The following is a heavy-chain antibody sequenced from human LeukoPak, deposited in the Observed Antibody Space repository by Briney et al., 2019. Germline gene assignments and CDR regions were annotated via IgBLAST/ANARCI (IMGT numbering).Heavy chain of an antibody. CDR1: GFTFSSYA. CDR2: ISGSGGST. D-gene: IGHD3-22*01. J-gene: IGHJ4*02. CDR3: AKLPHYYASSGEALTDY. V-gene: IGHV3-23*01. Sequence: GGSLRLSCAASGFTFSSYAMSWVRQAPGKGLEWVSAISGSGGSTYYADSVKGRFTISRDNSKNTLYLQMNSPRAEDTAVYYCAKLPHYYASSGEALTDYWGQGTLVTVSS.